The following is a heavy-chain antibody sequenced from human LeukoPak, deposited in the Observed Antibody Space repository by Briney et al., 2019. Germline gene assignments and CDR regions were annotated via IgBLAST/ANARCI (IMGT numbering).Heavy chain of an antibody. V-gene: IGHV3-48*03. CDR3: AREPAPTVGYFDY. D-gene: IGHD4-17*01. Sequence: GGSLRLSCAASGFTFSSYEMNWVRQAPGKGLEWVSYISSSGSTIYYADSVKGRFTISRDNSKNTLYLQMNSLRAEDTAVYYCAREPAPTVGYFDYWGQGTLVTVSS. CDR2: ISSSGSTI. J-gene: IGHJ4*02. CDR1: GFTFSSYE.